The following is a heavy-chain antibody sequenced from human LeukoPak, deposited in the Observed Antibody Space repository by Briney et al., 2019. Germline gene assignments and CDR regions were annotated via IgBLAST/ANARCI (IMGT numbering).Heavy chain of an antibody. CDR2: IIPIFGTA. CDR3: AREYYYDSSGYYSFDY. D-gene: IGHD3-22*01. CDR1: GYTFTSYG. V-gene: IGHV1-69*13. Sequence: ASVKVSCKASGYTFTSYGISWVRQAPGQGLEWMGGIIPIFGTANYAQKFQGRVTITADESTSTAHIELSSLRSEDTAVYYCAREYYYDSSGYYSFDYWGQGTLVTVSS. J-gene: IGHJ4*02.